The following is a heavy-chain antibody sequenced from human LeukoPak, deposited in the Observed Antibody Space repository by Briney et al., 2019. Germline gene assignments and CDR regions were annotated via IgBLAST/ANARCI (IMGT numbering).Heavy chain of an antibody. J-gene: IGHJ4*02. CDR3: AKDLSKSLDY. Sequence: GGSLRLSCAASGFTFSSYGMHWVSQAPGKGLEWVAVISYDGSNKYYADSVKGRFTISRDNSKNTLYLQMNSLRAEDTAVYYCAKDLSKSLDYWGQGTLVTVSS. CDR2: ISYDGSNK. V-gene: IGHV3-30*18. CDR1: GFTFSSYG. D-gene: IGHD3-16*02.